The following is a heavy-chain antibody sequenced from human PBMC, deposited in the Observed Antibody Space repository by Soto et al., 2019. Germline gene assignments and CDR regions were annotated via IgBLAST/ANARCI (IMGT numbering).Heavy chain of an antibody. Sequence: EVQLVETGGCLIQPGGSLRLSCAASGFTVISNYMSWVRQAPGKGLEWVSVIDSGGSTYYADSVKGRFTISRDNSKNTLYLKMNSLRAEDTAVNYCARGIVGATSYYYYGMDVWGQGTTVTVSS. V-gene: IGHV3-53*05. D-gene: IGHD1-26*01. CDR3: ARGIVGATSYYYYGMDV. J-gene: IGHJ6*02. CDR1: GFTVISNY. CDR2: IDSGGST.